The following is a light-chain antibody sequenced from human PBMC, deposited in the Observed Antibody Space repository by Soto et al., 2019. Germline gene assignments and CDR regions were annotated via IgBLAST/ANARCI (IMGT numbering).Light chain of an antibody. CDR3: LRYSAFFPT. Sequence: DIHLTQSPSTLSASVGDRVTITCRASQNINSWLAWYQQKPGEAPKVLIFDASSLQSGVPSRFSGSGSGTDFPLTIGRLKPEDFAAYYCLRYSAFFPTFGHGTKVEV. J-gene: IGKJ1*01. CDR1: QNINSW. CDR2: DAS. V-gene: IGKV1-5*01.